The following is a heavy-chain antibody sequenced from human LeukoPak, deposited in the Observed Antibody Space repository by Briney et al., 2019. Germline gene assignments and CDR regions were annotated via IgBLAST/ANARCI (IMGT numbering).Heavy chain of an antibody. J-gene: IGHJ3*02. D-gene: IGHD3-9*01. V-gene: IGHV3-9*01. CDR2: ISWNSGSI. CDR3: GRDGSNILTAYAFDI. Sequence: GRSLRLSCAASGFSFDDYAMHWARQTPGKGLEWVSGISWNSGSIAYADSVKGRFTISRGNAKNSLYLQMNSLTAEDTALYYCGRDGSNILTAYAFDIWGQGTMVTVSS. CDR1: GFSFDDYA.